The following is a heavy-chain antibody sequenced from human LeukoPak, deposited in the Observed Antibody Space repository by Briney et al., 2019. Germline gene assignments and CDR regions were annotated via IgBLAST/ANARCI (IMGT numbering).Heavy chain of an antibody. Sequence: GGSLRLSCAASGFTFSSYWMSWVRQAPGKGLEWVANIKQDGSEKYYVDSVKGRFTISRDNAKNSLYLQMNSLRAEDTAVYYCVRGEQQPAYYYYTMGVWGQGTTVTVSS. V-gene: IGHV3-7*01. CDR1: GFTFSSYW. J-gene: IGHJ6*02. CDR3: VRGEQQPAYYYYTMGV. D-gene: IGHD6-13*01. CDR2: IKQDGSEK.